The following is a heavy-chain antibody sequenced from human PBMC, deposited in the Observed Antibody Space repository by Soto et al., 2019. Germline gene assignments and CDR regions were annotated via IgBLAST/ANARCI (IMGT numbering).Heavy chain of an antibody. Sequence: QVQLQESGPGLVKPSQTLSLTCTVSGGSVSRPGYYWSWIRQHPGKGLEWIGYIYYSGSTYYNPSLKSRVTISKDTSNNQFSLKLSSVTAADTAVYYCARTRDFGGTSVDYWGQGTLVTVSS. CDR3: ARTRDFGGTSVDY. CDR2: IYYSGST. D-gene: IGHD4-17*01. CDR1: GGSVSRPGYY. V-gene: IGHV4-31*03. J-gene: IGHJ4*02.